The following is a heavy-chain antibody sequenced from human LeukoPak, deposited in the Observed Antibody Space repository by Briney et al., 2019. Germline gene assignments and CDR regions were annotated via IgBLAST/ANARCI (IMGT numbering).Heavy chain of an antibody. V-gene: IGHV3-23*01. CDR1: GFPFRNHA. Sequence: PGGSLRLSCAASGFPFRNHAMSWVRQPPGKGLEWVSAISNGKTYYADSVRGRFTISRDDSKNMVYLQMNSLRVEDTARYYCAREAGYCASVCLKTNWFDPWGQGTLVTVSS. CDR3: AREAGYCASVCLKTNWFDP. CDR2: ISNGKT. D-gene: IGHD2-15*01. J-gene: IGHJ5*02.